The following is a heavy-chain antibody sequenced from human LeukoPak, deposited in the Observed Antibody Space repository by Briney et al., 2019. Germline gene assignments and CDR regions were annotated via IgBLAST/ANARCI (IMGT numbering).Heavy chain of an antibody. D-gene: IGHD5-12*01. CDR3: ARVSGYDWESFYDY. CDR1: GGSISSYY. CDR2: IYYSGST. V-gene: IGHV4-59*01. J-gene: IGHJ4*02. Sequence: SETLSLTCTVSGGSISSYYWSWIRQPPGKRLEWIGYIYYSGSTNYNPSLKSRVTISVDTSKNQFSLKLSSVTAADTAVYYCARVSGYDWESFYDYWGQGTLVTVSS.